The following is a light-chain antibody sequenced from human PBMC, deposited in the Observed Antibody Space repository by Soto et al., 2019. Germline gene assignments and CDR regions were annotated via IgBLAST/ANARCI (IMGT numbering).Light chain of an antibody. J-gene: IGKJ1*01. CDR1: QSFSRF. V-gene: IGKV1-5*01. CDR2: DAS. CDR3: IQYNDYHGT. Sequence: DIQMTQSPSTLSASVGDTVTITCRATQSFSRFLAWFQQKPGRAPNLLIFDASTLQSGVPSRFSGSESGTEFTLTISRIQPNDFETYCCIQYNDYHGTLGPGTKV.